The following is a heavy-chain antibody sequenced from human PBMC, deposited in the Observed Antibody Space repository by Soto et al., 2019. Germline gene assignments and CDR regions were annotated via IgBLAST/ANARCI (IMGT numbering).Heavy chain of an antibody. J-gene: IGHJ4*02. V-gene: IGHV2-26*01. CDR1: GFSLSNARMG. Sequence: QVTLKESGPVLVKPTETLTLTCTVSGFSLSNARMGVSWIRQPPGKALEWLAHIFSNDEKSYSTSLKSRLTISKDTSKSQVVLTMTNMDPVDTATYYCARIRGTYYYGSGSYSNFDYWGQGTLVTVSS. CDR3: ARIRGTYYYGSGSYSNFDY. D-gene: IGHD3-10*01. CDR2: IFSNDEK.